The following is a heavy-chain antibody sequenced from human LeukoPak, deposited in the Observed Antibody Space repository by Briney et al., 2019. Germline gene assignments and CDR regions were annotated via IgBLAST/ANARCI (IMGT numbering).Heavy chain of an antibody. J-gene: IGHJ3*02. CDR1: GYSFTRYA. CDR2: INAGNGNT. D-gene: IGHD3-16*01. V-gene: IGHV1-3*01. Sequence: GASVKVSCEAFGYSFTRYAMHWVRQAPGQRLEWMGWINAGNGNTKYSQKFQGRVTITRDTSASTVYMELSSLRSEDTAVYYCARGEILITFGASRPGDAFNILGQGTMVTVSS. CDR3: ARGEILITFGASRPGDAFNI.